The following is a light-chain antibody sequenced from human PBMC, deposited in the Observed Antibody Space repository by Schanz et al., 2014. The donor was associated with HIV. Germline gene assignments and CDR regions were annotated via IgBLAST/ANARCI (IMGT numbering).Light chain of an antibody. Sequence: QSVLAQPPSVSGAPGQRVTISCTGTSSNIGSNYVYWYQQLPGTAPKLLIYRNNQRPSGVPDRFSGSKSGTSASLAITGLQAEDEADYYCQSYDNRLSVVVFGGGTKLTVL. V-gene: IGLV1-40*01. CDR3: QSYDNRLSVVV. J-gene: IGLJ2*01. CDR2: RNN. CDR1: SSNIGSNY.